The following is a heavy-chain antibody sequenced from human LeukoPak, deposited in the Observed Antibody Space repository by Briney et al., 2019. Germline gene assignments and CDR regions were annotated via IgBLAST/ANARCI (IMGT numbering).Heavy chain of an antibody. V-gene: IGHV3-11*03. D-gene: IGHD6-13*01. J-gene: IGHJ4*02. CDR1: GFSFSDYY. Sequence: PGGSLRLSCAVSGFSFSDYYMSWIRQPPGKGLEWVSYISGSSTKTNYADSVKGRFTISRDNAKNSLYLQMDSLRVEDTAVYYCAKLRSGGAAAGNFWGQGTLVTVSS. CDR2: ISGSSTKT. CDR3: AKLRSGGAAAGNF.